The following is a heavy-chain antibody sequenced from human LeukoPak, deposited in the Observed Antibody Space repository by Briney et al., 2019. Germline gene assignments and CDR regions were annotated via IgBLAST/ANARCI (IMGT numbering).Heavy chain of an antibody. CDR2: IKSKTDGGTT. Sequence: GGSLRLSCAAPGFTFSNAWLSWVRQAPGKGLEWVGRIKSKTDGGTTDYAAPVKGRFTISRDDSKNTLYLQMNSLKTEDTAVYYCTTDREDTIFGVVITDYWGQGTLVTVSS. V-gene: IGHV3-15*01. CDR1: GFTFSNAW. CDR3: TTDREDTIFGVVITDY. D-gene: IGHD3-3*01. J-gene: IGHJ4*02.